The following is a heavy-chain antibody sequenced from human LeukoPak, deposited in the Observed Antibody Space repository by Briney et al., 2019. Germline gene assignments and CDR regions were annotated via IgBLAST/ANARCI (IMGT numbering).Heavy chain of an antibody. D-gene: IGHD1-26*01. CDR1: GGSISSSNYY. V-gene: IGHV4-39*01. CDR3: ARQRKGTVGATSLDY. Sequence: SETLSLTCTVSGGSISSSNYYWGWIRQPPGKGLEWIGSIYYSGSTYYNPSLKSRVTISVDTSKNQFSLRLSSVTAADTAVYYCARQRKGTVGATSLDYWSQGTLVTGSS. CDR2: IYYSGST. J-gene: IGHJ4*02.